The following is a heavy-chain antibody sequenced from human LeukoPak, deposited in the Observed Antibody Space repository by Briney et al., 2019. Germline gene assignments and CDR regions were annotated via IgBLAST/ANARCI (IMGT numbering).Heavy chain of an antibody. CDR3: ARVDCSGGRCYLDY. CDR1: GYTFTSYY. Sequence: ASVKVSCKASGYTFTSYYRHGVRQARGRGRDWMGIINPSGGSRNYAQKFQGRVTMNRGTSTRRVCMELSSLRCEDTDVYYCARVDCSGGRCYLDYWGQGTLVTVSS. V-gene: IGHV1-46*01. J-gene: IGHJ4*02. CDR2: INPSGGSR. D-gene: IGHD2-15*01.